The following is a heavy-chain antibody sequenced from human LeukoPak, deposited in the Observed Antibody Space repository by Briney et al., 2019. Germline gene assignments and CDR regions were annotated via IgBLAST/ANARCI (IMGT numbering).Heavy chain of an antibody. V-gene: IGHV1-46*01. CDR2: ISPSGGST. CDR1: GYTFTSNY. J-gene: IGHJ6*03. Sequence: GASVKVSCKAFGYTFTSNYMHWVRQAPGQGLEWMGVISPSGGSTTYAQKFQGRVTMTRNTSISTAYMELSSLRSEDTAVYYCARLDKQLLRGVDLYYYYMDVWGKGTTVTISS. D-gene: IGHD3-10*01. CDR3: ARLDKQLLRGVDLYYYYMDV.